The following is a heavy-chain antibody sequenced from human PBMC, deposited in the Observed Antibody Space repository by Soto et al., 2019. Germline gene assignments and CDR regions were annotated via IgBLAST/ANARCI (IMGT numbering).Heavy chain of an antibody. D-gene: IGHD3-16*01. V-gene: IGHV3-23*01. CDR2: IGGNGVSI. CDR3: AKGYDYVSFDM. Sequence: EVQLLESGGGLLQPGGSLRLSCSSSGFNFSSHDMSWVRQAPGKGLEWVSHIGGNGVSIYYADSVRGRFTISRDNSKNTLYLQMNSLRAEDTAVYYCAKGYDYVSFDMWGQGTMVTVS. CDR1: GFNFSSHD. J-gene: IGHJ3*02.